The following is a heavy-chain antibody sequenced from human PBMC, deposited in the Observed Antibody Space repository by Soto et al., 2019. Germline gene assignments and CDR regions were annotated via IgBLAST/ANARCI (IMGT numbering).Heavy chain of an antibody. V-gene: IGHV4-30-4*08. D-gene: IGHD6-25*01. Sequence: SETLSLTCTVSGGSIGSTDSYWSWIRRPPGKGLEWIGYIYYTGGTFYNPSLKSRLTISLETSSNQFSLTLTSVTATDTGIYYCARGGSGWAEYFQHWGQGTLVTVSS. CDR3: ARGGSGWAEYFQH. CDR1: GGSIGSTDSY. J-gene: IGHJ1*01. CDR2: IYYTGGT.